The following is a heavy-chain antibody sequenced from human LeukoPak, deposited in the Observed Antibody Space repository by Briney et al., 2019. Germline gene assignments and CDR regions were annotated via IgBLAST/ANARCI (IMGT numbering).Heavy chain of an antibody. CDR1: GGSISSGDYY. CDR2: IYYSGST. Sequence: TSETLSPTCTVSGGSISSGDYYWSWIRQPPGKGLEWIGYIYYSGSTYYNPSLKSRVTISVDTSKNQFSLKLSSVTAADTAVYYCARGPRLDYFDYWGQGTLVTVSS. CDR3: ARGPRLDYFDY. D-gene: IGHD3-16*01. J-gene: IGHJ4*02. V-gene: IGHV4-30-4*01.